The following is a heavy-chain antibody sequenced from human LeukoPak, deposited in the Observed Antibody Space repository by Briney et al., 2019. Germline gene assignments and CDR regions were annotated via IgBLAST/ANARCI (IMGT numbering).Heavy chain of an antibody. D-gene: IGHD3-10*01. CDR1: GFTFTSSA. Sequence: SVKVSCKASGFTFTSSAMQWVRQARGQRLEWIGWIVVGSGNTNYAQKFQERVTITRDMSTSTAYMELSSLRSEDTAIYYCAKRNTMVRGGPCFDYWGQGLLVTVSS. V-gene: IGHV1-58*02. J-gene: IGHJ4*02. CDR2: IVVGSGNT. CDR3: AKRNTMVRGGPCFDY.